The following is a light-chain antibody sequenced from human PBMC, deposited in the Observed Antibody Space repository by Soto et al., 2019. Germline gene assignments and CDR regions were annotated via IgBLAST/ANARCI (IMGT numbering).Light chain of an antibody. CDR2: NAS. CDR1: QSVDRNL. CDR3: QQYSRSRPWYT. Sequence: VLTQSPASLSLSPGDRATLSCGASQSVDRNLLAWYQQKPGLAPRLLIYNASSRATGIPDRFTGSGSGTDFTLTISGLETEDFAVYYCQQYSRSRPWYTFGQGTNLEIK. J-gene: IGKJ2*01. V-gene: IGKV3D-20*01.